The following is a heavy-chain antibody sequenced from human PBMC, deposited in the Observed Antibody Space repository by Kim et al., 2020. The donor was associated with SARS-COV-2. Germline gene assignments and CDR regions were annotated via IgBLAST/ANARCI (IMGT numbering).Heavy chain of an antibody. Sequence: GGSLRLSCAASGFTFSSYPMHWVRQAPGKGLEWVAVISYDGSNKYYADSVKGRFTISRDNSKNALYLQMNSLRAEDTAVYYCARPPRYSTGWWVVDSWGQGTLVTVSS. V-gene: IGHV3-30*04. CDR1: GFTFSSYP. D-gene: IGHD6-19*01. CDR3: ARPPRYSTGWWVVDS. J-gene: IGHJ4*02. CDR2: ISYDGSNK.